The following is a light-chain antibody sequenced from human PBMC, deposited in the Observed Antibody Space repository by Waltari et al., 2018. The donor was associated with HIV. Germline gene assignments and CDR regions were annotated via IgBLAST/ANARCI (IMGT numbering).Light chain of an antibody. CDR1: SSDVGGYNY. CDR3: SSYAGSNNKV. Sequence: QSALTQPPSASGSPGQSVTISCTGTSSDVGGYNYFSWYQQHPGKAPELMIYEVSKRPSGVPNRFSGSKSGNTASLTVSGLQAEDEADYYCSSYAGSNNKVFGGGTKLTVL. CDR2: EVS. J-gene: IGLJ3*02. V-gene: IGLV2-8*01.